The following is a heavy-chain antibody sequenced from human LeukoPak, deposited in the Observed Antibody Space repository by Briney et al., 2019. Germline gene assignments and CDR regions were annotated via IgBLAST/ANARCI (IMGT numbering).Heavy chain of an antibody. CDR2: ISANNGNT. CDR3: AREHPHFGELWNDY. CDR1: GYTFTSYG. D-gene: IGHD3-10*01. J-gene: IGHJ4*02. V-gene: IGHV1-18*01. Sequence: ASVKVSFKASGYTFTSYGISWVRQAPGQGLEWMGWISANNGNTNYAQKLQGRVTMTTDTSTSTAYMELRSLRSDDTAVYYCAREHPHFGELWNDYWGQGTLVTVSS.